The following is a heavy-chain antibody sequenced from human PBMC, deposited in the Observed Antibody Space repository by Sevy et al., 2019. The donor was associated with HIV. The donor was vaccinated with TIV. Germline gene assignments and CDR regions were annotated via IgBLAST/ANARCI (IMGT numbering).Heavy chain of an antibody. CDR3: ARVGADPPPQYSSSYYYYYGMDV. Sequence: ASVKVSCKASGYTFTSYAMHWVRQAPGQRLEWMGWINAGNGNTKYSQKFQGRVTITRDTSAGTAYMELSGLRSEDTAVYYCARVGADPPPQYSSSYYYYYGMDVWGQGTTVTVSS. CDR2: INAGNGNT. V-gene: IGHV1-3*01. CDR1: GYTFTSYA. J-gene: IGHJ6*02. D-gene: IGHD6-6*01.